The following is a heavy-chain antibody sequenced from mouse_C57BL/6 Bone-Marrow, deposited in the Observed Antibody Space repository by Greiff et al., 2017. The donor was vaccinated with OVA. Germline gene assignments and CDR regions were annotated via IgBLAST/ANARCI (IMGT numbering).Heavy chain of an antibody. CDR1: GFTFSDYG. V-gene: IGHV5-17*01. CDR3: ARGGGSTYWYFDV. CDR2: ISSGSSTI. Sequence: EVQGVESGGGLVKPGGSLKLSCAASGFTFSDYGMHWVRQAPEKGLEWVAYISSGSSTIYYADTVKGRFPISRDNAKNTLFLQMTSLRSEDTAMYYCARGGGSTYWYFDVWGTGTTVTVSS. D-gene: IGHD1-1*01. J-gene: IGHJ1*03.